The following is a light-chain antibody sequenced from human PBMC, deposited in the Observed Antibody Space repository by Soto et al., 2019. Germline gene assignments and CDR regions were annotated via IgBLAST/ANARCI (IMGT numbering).Light chain of an antibody. CDR2: GAS. Sequence: AIQKTQSPSSLSASVGDRVTITCRASQGIGNDLGWYQQKPGKAPKVLIYGASSLQGGVPSRFSGSGSGTDFTLTISSLQPEDFATYYCLQDNSYPLTFGQGTKVEVK. V-gene: IGKV1-6*01. CDR1: QGIGND. J-gene: IGKJ1*01. CDR3: LQDNSYPLT.